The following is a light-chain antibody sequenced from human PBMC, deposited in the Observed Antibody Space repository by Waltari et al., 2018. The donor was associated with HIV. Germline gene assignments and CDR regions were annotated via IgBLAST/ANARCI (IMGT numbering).Light chain of an antibody. CDR1: SANHPGHY. Sequence: QYVLTQPPSASGTPGQRVTFSHYTRSANHPGHYVSWYQQLPGTAPKLLIDRKNDRPSGVPDRFSGSKSGTSASLAISGLRSDDEADYYCAAWEDSLWVFGGGTKLTV. CDR3: AAWEDSLWV. CDR2: RKN. J-gene: IGLJ3*02. V-gene: IGLV1-47*01.